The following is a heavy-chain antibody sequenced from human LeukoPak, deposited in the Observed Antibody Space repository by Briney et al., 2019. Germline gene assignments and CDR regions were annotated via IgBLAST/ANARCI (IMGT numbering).Heavy chain of an antibody. J-gene: IGHJ3*02. CDR1: GYTLTELS. CDR3: ARDCGYSYGYAFDI. D-gene: IGHD5-18*01. V-gene: IGHV1-24*01. Sequence: ASVKVSCKVSGYTLTELSMHWVRQAPGKGLEWMGGFDPEDGETIYAQKFQGRVTMTEDTSTDTAYMELSSLRSEDTAVYYCARDCGYSYGYAFDIWGQGTMVTVSS. CDR2: FDPEDGET.